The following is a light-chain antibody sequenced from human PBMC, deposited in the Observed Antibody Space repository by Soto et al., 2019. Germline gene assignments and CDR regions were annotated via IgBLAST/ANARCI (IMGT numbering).Light chain of an antibody. CDR1: QGVSSY. CDR2: DAS. V-gene: IGKV3-15*01. J-gene: IGKJ2*01. Sequence: DIVMTQSPAALSVSLGERVSLTCRASQGVSSYLAWYQQKPGQAPRLLISDASTRATDIPDRFSGSGSGTDNTLTISSLQSSDLAVYYCLQYSTWPPLYTFGQGTKLEMK. CDR3: LQYSTWPPLYT.